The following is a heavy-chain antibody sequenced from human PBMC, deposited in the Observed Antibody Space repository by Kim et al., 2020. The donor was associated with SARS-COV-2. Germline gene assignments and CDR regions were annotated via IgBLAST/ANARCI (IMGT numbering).Heavy chain of an antibody. V-gene: IGHV4-34*01. CDR3: ARGRAGVVPAPVLGLGPYYDYYAMDV. D-gene: IGHD2-2*02. CDR1: GGSFSDYN. J-gene: IGHJ6*02. CDR2: INHSGST. Sequence: SETLSLTCAVYGGSFSDYNWSWIRQPPGKGLGWIGEINHSGSTTLSPSLKSRITISVDTSKSQFSLRLKSMTATDTAVYYCARGRAGVVPAPVLGLGPYYDYYAMDVWGRGTPVAVSS.